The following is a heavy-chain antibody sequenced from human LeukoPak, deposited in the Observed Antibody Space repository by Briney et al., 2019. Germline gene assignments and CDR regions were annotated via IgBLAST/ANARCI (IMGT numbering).Heavy chain of an antibody. CDR2: ISDNRGNT. V-gene: IGHV3-23*01. CDR1: GFTFSSFA. D-gene: IGHD6-19*01. CDR3: SNGRTSSGTLQHDY. Sequence: GGSLRLSCAASGFTFSSFAMSWVRQAPGRGVEWVSAISDNRGNTYYADSVKGRFTISRDNSDNTLYLQMNSLRAEDTALYYCSNGRTSSGTLQHDYWGQGTLVTVSS. J-gene: IGHJ4*02.